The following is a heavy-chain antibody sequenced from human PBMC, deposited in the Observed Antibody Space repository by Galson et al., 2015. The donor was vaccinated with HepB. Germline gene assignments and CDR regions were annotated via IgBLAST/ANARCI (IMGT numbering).Heavy chain of an antibody. V-gene: IGHV3-7*01. CDR3: ARDEGPGYQLLWHYYYYYYMDV. CDR2: IKQDGSEK. Sequence: SLRLSCAASGFTFSSYWMSWVRQAPGKGLEWVANIKQDGSEKYYVDSVKGRFTISRDNAKNSLYLQMNSLRAEDTAVYYCARDEGPGYQLLWHYYYYYYMDVWGKGTTVTVSS. CDR1: GFTFSSYW. D-gene: IGHD2-2*01. J-gene: IGHJ6*03.